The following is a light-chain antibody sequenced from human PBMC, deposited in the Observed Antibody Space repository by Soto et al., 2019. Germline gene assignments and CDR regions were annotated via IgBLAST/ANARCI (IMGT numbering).Light chain of an antibody. Sequence: EIEMTQSPATLSLSPGERATLSCRASQNINTNLAWYQQSPDRAPRLFIYHTSTRATGIPDRFSGSGSGTEFTLTISSLQSEDFALYYCQQYTVWPFTFGGGTRVEIK. V-gene: IGKV3-15*01. CDR3: QQYTVWPFT. CDR1: QNINTN. J-gene: IGKJ4*01. CDR2: HTS.